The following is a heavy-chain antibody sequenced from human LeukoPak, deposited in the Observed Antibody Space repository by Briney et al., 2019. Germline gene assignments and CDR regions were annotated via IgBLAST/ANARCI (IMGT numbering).Heavy chain of an antibody. D-gene: IGHD3-10*02. CDR1: GFTFSSYG. CDR2: IRYDGSNK. V-gene: IGHV3-30*02. J-gene: IGHJ4*02. Sequence: PGGSLRLSCAASGFTFSSYGMHWVRQAPGKGLEWVAFIRYDGSNKYYADSVKGRFTISRDNSKNTLYLQMNSLRAEDTAVYYCAKDHGRLGSGIDYWGQGTLVTVSS. CDR3: AKDHGRLGSGIDY.